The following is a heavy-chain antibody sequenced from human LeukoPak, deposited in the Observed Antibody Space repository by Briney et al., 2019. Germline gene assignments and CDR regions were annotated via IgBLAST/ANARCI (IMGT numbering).Heavy chain of an antibody. Sequence: GGSLRLSCVASQFTFNNFAMTWVRQAPGKGLEWVAALRGDGGATYHADSVRGRFTISRDNSKNTLYVQMNSLRAEDTAVYYCARDAGCTTTKCYYFDHWGQGTLVTVSS. CDR2: LRGDGGAT. CDR1: QFTFNNFA. CDR3: ARDAGCTTTKCYYFDH. D-gene: IGHD2-2*01. J-gene: IGHJ4*02. V-gene: IGHV3-23*01.